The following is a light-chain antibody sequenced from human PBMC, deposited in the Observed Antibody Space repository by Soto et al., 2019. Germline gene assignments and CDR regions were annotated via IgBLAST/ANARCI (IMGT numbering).Light chain of an antibody. CDR3: QQRSNWLFT. CDR1: QSVSSY. CDR2: DAS. V-gene: IGKV3-11*01. Sequence: DIVLTQSPAPLSLSPGESATLSCRASQSVSSYLAWYQQKPGQAPRLLIYDASNRATGIPARFSGSGSGTDFTLTISSLEPEDVAVYYCQQRSNWLFTFGQGTRLEIK. J-gene: IGKJ5*01.